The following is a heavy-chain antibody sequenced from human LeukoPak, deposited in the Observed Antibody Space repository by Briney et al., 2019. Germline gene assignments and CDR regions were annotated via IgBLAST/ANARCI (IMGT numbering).Heavy chain of an antibody. CDR2: IYPGDSDT. Sequence: GESLKISCQGSGYSFSSYWIGWVRQMPGKGLEWMGIIYPGDSDTRYSPSLQGQVSFSVDKSINTAYLQWSTLEASDTAMYYCARQDCYSANCYLEYWGQGTLVTVSS. CDR1: GYSFSSYW. V-gene: IGHV5-51*01. CDR3: ARQDCYSANCYLEY. J-gene: IGHJ4*02. D-gene: IGHD2-2*01.